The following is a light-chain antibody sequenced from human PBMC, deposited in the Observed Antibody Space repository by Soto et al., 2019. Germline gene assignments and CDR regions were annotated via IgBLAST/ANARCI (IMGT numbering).Light chain of an antibody. CDR1: SSDVGAYNY. V-gene: IGLV2-14*01. J-gene: IGLJ3*02. CDR3: SSYTTNSTGV. Sequence: QAVVTQPASVSGAPGQSITISCSGTSSDVGAYNYVSWYRQHPGRAPKLVLYDVTNRPSGVSNRFSGSKSGNTASLTISGLQAEDEADYYCSSYTTNSTGVFGGGTKLTVL. CDR2: DVT.